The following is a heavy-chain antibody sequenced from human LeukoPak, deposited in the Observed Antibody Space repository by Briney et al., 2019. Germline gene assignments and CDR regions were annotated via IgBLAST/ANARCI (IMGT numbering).Heavy chain of an antibody. CDR3: ARNWIYFDY. CDR1: GGSFSGYY. V-gene: IGHV4-34*01. D-gene: IGHD1-1*01. J-gene: IGHJ4*02. Sequence: PSETLSLTCAVYGGSFSGYYWSWIRQPPGKGLEWIGEINHSGSTNYNPSLKSRVTISVDTSKNQFSLKLSSVTAADTAVYYCARNWIYFDYWGQGTLVTVSS. CDR2: INHSGST.